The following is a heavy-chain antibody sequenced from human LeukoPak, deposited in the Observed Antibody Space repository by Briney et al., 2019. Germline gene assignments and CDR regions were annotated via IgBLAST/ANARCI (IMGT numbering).Heavy chain of an antibody. CDR1: GFTFSSYA. J-gene: IGHJ4*02. Sequence: PGGSLRLSCEASGFTFSSYAMSWVRQAPGKGLEWVPAINDGSSSTYYADSVKGRFTISRDNSKNTLYLQMNSLRAEDTALYYCAKTGLYSSSSRGYFDSRGQGTLVTVSS. D-gene: IGHD6-6*01. CDR2: INDGSSST. V-gene: IGHV3-23*01. CDR3: AKTGLYSSSSRGYFDS.